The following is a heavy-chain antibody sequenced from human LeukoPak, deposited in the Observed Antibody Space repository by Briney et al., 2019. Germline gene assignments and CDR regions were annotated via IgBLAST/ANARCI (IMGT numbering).Heavy chain of an antibody. V-gene: IGHV4-39*01. CDR3: ARLAPYSSPSTDY. CDR1: GGSISSSRYY. CDR2: IYYSGST. J-gene: IGHJ4*02. Sequence: SETLPLTCTVSGGSISSSRYYWGWIRQPPGKGLEWIGRIYYSGSTHYNPALKSRITISVDTSKNHFSLQLSSVTAADTAVYYCARLAPYSSPSTDYWGQGTMVTVCS. D-gene: IGHD6-13*01.